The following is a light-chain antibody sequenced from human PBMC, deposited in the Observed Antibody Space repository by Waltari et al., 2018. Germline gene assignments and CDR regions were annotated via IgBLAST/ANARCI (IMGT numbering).Light chain of an antibody. CDR1: QSISTY. CDR2: AAS. CDR3: QQYHNLPL. J-gene: IGKJ2*01. V-gene: IGKV1-33*01. Sequence: DIQVTQSPSSLSASVGDRVTITCRASQSISTYMNWFQQKPGKAPKLLIYAASNLQSGVPSRFSGSGSGTDFTFTISSLQPEDIATYYCQQYHNLPLFGQGTKLEIK.